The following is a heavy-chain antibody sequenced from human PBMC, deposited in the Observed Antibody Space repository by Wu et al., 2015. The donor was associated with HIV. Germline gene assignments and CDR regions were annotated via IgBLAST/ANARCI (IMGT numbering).Heavy chain of an antibody. Sequence: QVQLEQSGAELKKPRSSVKISCKAFGGTFSSYTINWVRQGPGQGLERMGRILPLYGTTDYAQKFRGRVTITADESTNTAYMEIRGLRSDDTAVYYCMRRQQLLDQWGQGTLVTVSS. CDR2: ILPLYGTT. CDR3: MRRQQLLDQ. CDR1: GGTFSSYT. J-gene: IGHJ4*02. D-gene: IGHD4-11*01. V-gene: IGHV1-69*13.